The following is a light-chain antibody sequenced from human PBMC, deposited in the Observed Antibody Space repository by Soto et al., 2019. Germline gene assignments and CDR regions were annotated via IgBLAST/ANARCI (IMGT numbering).Light chain of an antibody. CDR3: GTWDSSLSVYV. CDR2: DNN. V-gene: IGLV1-51*01. J-gene: IGLJ1*01. CDR1: GSNIGNNY. Sequence: QSVLTQPPSVSAAPGQKVTISCSGSGSNIGNNYVSWYQQFPGTAPKLLIYDNNNRPSGIPDRFSGSKSGTSATLGITGLQTGDEADYYCGTWDSSLSVYVFGTGTKLTVL.